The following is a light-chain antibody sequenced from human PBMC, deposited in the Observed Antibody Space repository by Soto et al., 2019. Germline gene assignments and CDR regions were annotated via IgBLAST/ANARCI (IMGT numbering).Light chain of an antibody. J-gene: IGKJ5*01. CDR1: QSVRSN. Sequence: THSPSTLSVSPLDRATLSCMARQSVRSNLAWYQQKPGQAPRLVIYAASTRATGIPDGFGGSVSGTEFTLTISSLQSEDFAVYYCQQYNEWPPFTFGQGTRLEIK. CDR2: AAS. CDR3: QQYNEWPPFT. V-gene: IGKV3-15*01.